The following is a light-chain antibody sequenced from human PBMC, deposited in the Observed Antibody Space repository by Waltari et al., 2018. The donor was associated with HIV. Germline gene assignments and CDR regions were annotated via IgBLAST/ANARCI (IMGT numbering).Light chain of an antibody. CDR1: RSNIGNND. CDR3: DAWDNSLSGRV. J-gene: IGLJ3*02. CDR2: RNN. Sequence: QSVLTQPPSASGTPGQRVTISCSGSRSNIGNNDVYWFQHLPGTAPKLLIYRNNPRPSGVPDRFTGSKSGTSASLASSGLRSEDEADYYCDAWDNSLSGRVFGGGTKLTVL. V-gene: IGLV1-47*01.